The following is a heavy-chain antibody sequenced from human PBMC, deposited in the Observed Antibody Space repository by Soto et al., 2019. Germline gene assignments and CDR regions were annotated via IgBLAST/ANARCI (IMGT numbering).Heavy chain of an antibody. CDR2: ISNDGRDK. J-gene: IGHJ4*02. Sequence: QVQLVESGGGVVQPGRSLRVSCAASGFTFKNYGMHWVRQAPGKGLEWVAVISNDGRDKHYADSVKGRFTISRDNSKNTLYLQMNSLRAEDTAMYYCAKDLDIAAAGYYFDYWGQGTLVTVSS. CDR1: GFTFKNYG. D-gene: IGHD6-13*01. V-gene: IGHV3-30*18. CDR3: AKDLDIAAAGYYFDY.